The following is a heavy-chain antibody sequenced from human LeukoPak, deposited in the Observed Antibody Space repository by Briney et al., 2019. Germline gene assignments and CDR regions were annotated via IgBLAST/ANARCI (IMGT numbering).Heavy chain of an antibody. J-gene: IGHJ4*02. CDR3: VKGPLITAAGTY. D-gene: IGHD6-13*01. Sequence: GGSLRLSCAASGFTFSDYWMTWVRQTPGKGLECVANINQYGGEISYVDSVKGRFTISRDNAKNSLSLQMSSLRVEDTAVYYCVKGPLITAAGTYWGQGTLVTVSS. CDR1: GFTFSDYW. V-gene: IGHV3-7*03. CDR2: INQYGGEI.